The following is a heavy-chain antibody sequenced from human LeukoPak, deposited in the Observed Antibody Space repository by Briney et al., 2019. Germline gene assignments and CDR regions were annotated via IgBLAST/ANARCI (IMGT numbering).Heavy chain of an antibody. CDR1: GYTFTSYG. D-gene: IGHD6-13*01. CDR3: ARDRREYIAAAGPPDFDY. J-gene: IGHJ4*02. CDR2: ISAYNGNT. Sequence: GASVKVSCKASGYTFTSYGISWVRQAPGQGLEWMGWISAYNGNTNYAQKLQGRVTMTTDTSTSTAYMELRSLRSDDTAVYYCARDRREYIAAAGPPDFDYWGQGTLVTVFS. V-gene: IGHV1-18*01.